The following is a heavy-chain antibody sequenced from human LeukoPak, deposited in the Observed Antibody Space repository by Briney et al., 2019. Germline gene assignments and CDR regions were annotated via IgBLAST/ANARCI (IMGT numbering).Heavy chain of an antibody. CDR1: GGSFNSYI. CDR3: ASGGVVTNPWGQYQFDY. V-gene: IGHV1-69*08. J-gene: IGHJ4*02. CDR2: IIPMLGTP. Sequence: ASVKVSCKASGGSFNSYIISWVRQAPGQGLEWMGRIIPMLGTPNYAQKFQGRITIIADKSTNTASMELSSLRFEDTAVYYCASGGVVTNPWGQYQFDYWGQGTLVTVSS. D-gene: IGHD3-22*01.